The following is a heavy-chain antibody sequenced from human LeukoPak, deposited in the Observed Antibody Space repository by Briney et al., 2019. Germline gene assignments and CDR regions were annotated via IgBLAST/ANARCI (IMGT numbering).Heavy chain of an antibody. J-gene: IGHJ4*02. CDR2: IYSGGST. V-gene: IGHV3-66*04. Sequence: GGSLRLSRAASGFTVSSNYMSWVRQAPGKGLEWVSIIYSGGSTYYADSVKGRFTISRDNSKNTLYLQMNSLRAEDTAVYYCARQIYGVEIDYWGQGTLVTVSS. D-gene: IGHD4-17*01. CDR1: GFTVSSNY. CDR3: ARQIYGVEIDY.